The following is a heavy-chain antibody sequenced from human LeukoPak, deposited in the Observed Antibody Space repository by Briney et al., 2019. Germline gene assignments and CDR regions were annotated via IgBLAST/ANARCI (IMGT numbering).Heavy chain of an antibody. CDR2: IRSKANSYAT. CDR3: ARVGSSSIWAFDI. CDR1: GFTLSGSA. V-gene: IGHV3-73*01. D-gene: IGHD6-6*01. J-gene: IGHJ3*02. Sequence: PGGSLRLSCAASGFTLSGSAMHWVRQASGKGLEWVGRIRSKANSYATAYAASVKGRFTISRDDSKNTLYLQMNSLRAEDTAVYYCARVGSSSIWAFDIWGQGTMVTVSS.